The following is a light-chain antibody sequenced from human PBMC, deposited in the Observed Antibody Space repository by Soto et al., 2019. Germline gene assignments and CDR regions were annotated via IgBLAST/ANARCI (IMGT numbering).Light chain of an antibody. CDR1: QSIISY. CDR3: QQSYSTPQIT. J-gene: IGKJ3*01. Sequence: DIQMTQSPSSLSASVGDRVTITCRASQSIISYLNWYQQKPVKATKLLIYAASSLQSGVPSRFSGSGSGTDFTLTISSLQPEDFATYYCQQSYSTPQITFGPGTKVDIK. CDR2: AAS. V-gene: IGKV1-39*01.